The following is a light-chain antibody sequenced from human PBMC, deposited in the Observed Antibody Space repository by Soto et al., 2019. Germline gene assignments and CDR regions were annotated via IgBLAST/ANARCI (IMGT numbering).Light chain of an antibody. V-gene: IGKV3-20*01. CDR3: QQYGSSPWT. J-gene: IGKJ1*01. CDR2: GAS. CDR1: QSVSNSY. Sequence: EIVLTQSPGTLSLSPGERATLSCRASQSVSNSYLAWYQQKPGRAPRLLIYGASSRATDIPDRFSGSGSGTDFTLTISRLEPEDFAVYYCQQYGSSPWTFGQGTKVDIK.